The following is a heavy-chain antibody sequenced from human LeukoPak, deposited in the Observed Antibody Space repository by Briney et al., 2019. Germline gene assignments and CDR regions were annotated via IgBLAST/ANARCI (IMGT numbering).Heavy chain of an antibody. J-gene: IGHJ6*02. D-gene: IGHD3-3*01. CDR2: IYHSGST. CDR1: GGSISSGGYS. Sequence: SQTLSLTCAVSGGSISSGGYSWSWIRQPPGKGLEWIGYIYHSGSTYYNPSLKSRVTISVDRSKNQFSLKLSSVTAADTAVYYCARNRNDFWSGGYYYYGMDVWAKGPRSPSP. CDR3: ARNRNDFWSGGYYYYGMDV. V-gene: IGHV4-30-2*01.